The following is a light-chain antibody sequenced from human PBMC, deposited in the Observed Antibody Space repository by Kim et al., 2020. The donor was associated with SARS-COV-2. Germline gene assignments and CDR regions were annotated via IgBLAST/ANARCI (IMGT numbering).Light chain of an antibody. CDR1: TLGDRY. Sequence: SPRKTTTITWSGATLGDRYVCWYQQKSGQSPGLVIYRDTQRPSGIPERFSGSNSGKTATLTISGTQAMDEADYYCPVWDSDTAVFGGGTQLTVL. V-gene: IGLV3-1*01. CDR2: RDT. J-gene: IGLJ2*01. CDR3: PVWDSDTAV.